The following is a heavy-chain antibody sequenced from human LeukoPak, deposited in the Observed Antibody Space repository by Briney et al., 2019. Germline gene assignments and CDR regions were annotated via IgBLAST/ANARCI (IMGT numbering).Heavy chain of an antibody. CDR2: VKTKADGWTT. J-gene: IGHJ5*02. CDR1: GFTFSNAW. D-gene: IGHD3-10*01. V-gene: IGHV3-15*01. CDR3: TTLQPSMIRGVIVTP. Sequence: GGSLRLSCAASGFTFSNAWMNWVRQAPGKGLEWVGRVKTKADGWTTDYGAPVKGGFTISRDDSKSTLYLQMSSLTADDTAIYYCTTLQPSMIRGVIVTPWGQGTLVTVSS.